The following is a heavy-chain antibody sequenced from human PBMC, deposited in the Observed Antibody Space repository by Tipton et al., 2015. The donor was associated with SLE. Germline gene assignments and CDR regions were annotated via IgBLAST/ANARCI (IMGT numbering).Heavy chain of an antibody. CDR1: GGSINTYY. CDR3: VVCSPSSCSYFDY. Sequence: RTGTVSGGSINTYYWAWVRQPAGKGLEWIGRIYTGGNTKYNPSLESRVSLSVDTSRGQFFLEVRSVTAADTAVYYCVVCSPSSCSYFDYWGQGRLVTVSS. V-gene: IGHV4-4*07. J-gene: IGHJ4*02. CDR2: IYTGGNT. D-gene: IGHD2-2*01.